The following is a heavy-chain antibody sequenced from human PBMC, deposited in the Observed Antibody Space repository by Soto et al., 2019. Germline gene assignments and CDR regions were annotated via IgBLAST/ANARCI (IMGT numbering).Heavy chain of an antibody. J-gene: IGHJ4*01. V-gene: IGHV3-23*01. CDR2: FRSSGDDGTT. CDR1: GFTFSSYS. D-gene: IGHD3-10*01. Sequence: GGSLRFSCAASGFTFSSYSMSWVRQAPGKGLEWVSGFRSSGDDGTTYYADSVKGRFTISRDKSKNTLFLQMNSLRAEDTAIYDCAKKFNSGSGSQYFSYWGQGTPVTGSS. CDR3: AKKFNSGSGSQYFSY.